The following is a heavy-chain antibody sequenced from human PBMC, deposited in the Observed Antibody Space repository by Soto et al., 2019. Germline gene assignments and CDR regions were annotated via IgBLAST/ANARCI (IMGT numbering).Heavy chain of an antibody. CDR2: IYYSGST. J-gene: IGHJ5*02. CDR3: ARGAYYYDSSGYFWFDP. CDR1: GGSVSSGSYY. D-gene: IGHD3-22*01. V-gene: IGHV4-61*01. Sequence: SETLSLTCTASGGSVSSGSYYWSWIRQPPGKGLEWIGYIYYSGSTNYNPSLKSRVTISVDTSKNQFSLKLSSVTAADTAVYYCARGAYYYDSSGYFWFDPWGQGTLVTVSS.